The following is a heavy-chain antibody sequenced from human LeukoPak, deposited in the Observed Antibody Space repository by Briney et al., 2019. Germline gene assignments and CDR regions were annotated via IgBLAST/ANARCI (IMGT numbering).Heavy chain of an antibody. Sequence: GGSLRLSCAASGFTFSSYAMSWVRQAPGKGLEWVSAISGSGGSTYYADSVKGRFTISRDNSKNTLYLQMNSLRAEDTAVYYCAKTLTRYNWNYGFTLDYWGQGTLVTVSS. J-gene: IGHJ4*02. D-gene: IGHD1-7*01. CDR1: GFTFSSYA. CDR2: ISGSGGST. CDR3: AKTLTRYNWNYGFTLDY. V-gene: IGHV3-23*01.